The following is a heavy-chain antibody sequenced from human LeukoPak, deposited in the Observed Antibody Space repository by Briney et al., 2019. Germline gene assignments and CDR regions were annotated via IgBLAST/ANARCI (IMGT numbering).Heavy chain of an antibody. Sequence: PSETLSLTCTVSGGSISRYYWSWIRQPPGKGLEWIGYIYYSGSTYYNPSLKSRVTISLDMPNNQFSLKLSSVTAADTAVYYCARRVGHSYGVTGAGAFDIWGQGTMVTVSS. CDR1: GGSISRYY. CDR2: IYYSGST. J-gene: IGHJ3*02. D-gene: IGHD5-18*01. V-gene: IGHV4-59*01. CDR3: ARRVGHSYGVTGAGAFDI.